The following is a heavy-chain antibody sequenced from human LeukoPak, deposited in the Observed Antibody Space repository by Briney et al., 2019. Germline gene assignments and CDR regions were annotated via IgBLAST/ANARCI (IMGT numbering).Heavy chain of an antibody. D-gene: IGHD3-16*01. CDR2: ISSSSSYI. J-gene: IGHJ6*04. Sequence: KAGGSLRLSCAASGFTFSSYSMNWVRQAPGKGLEWVSSISSSSSYIYYADSVKGRFTISRDNAKNSLYLQLNNLRDEDTAVYYCARGDGAYYYGMDAWGKGTTVTVSS. CDR3: ARGDGAYYYGMDA. V-gene: IGHV3-21*01. CDR1: GFTFSSYS.